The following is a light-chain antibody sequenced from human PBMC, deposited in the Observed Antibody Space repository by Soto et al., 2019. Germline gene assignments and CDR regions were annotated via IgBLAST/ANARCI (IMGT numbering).Light chain of an antibody. Sequence: EIVLTQSPGTLSLSPGERATLSCRASQSVSSNNLAWYQQRPGQAPRVVIYGISSRANGIPDRFSGSGSETDFTLTISILEPEDYAVYYCQQYDVSPPITYGQGTRLE. CDR2: GIS. CDR3: QQYDVSPPIT. J-gene: IGKJ5*01. V-gene: IGKV3-20*01. CDR1: QSVSSNN.